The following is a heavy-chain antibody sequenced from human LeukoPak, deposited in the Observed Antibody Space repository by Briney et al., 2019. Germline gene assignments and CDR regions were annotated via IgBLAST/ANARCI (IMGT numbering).Heavy chain of an antibody. CDR1: GFIFSSFG. CDR2: IRYDGSNK. J-gene: IGHJ5*02. D-gene: IGHD4-17*01. CDR3: AKDRGDYTNWFDP. Sequence: GGSLRLSCAASGFIFSSFGMHWVRQAPGKGLEWVAFIRYDGSNKYYADSVKGRVTISRDNSKNTLYLQMNSPRPEDKAIYYSAKDRGDYTNWFDPWGQGTLVTVSS. V-gene: IGHV3-30*02.